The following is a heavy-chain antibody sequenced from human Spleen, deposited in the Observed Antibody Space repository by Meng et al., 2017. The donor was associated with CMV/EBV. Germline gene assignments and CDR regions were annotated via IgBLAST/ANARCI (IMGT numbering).Heavy chain of an antibody. Sequence: SVKVSCKAFGGTFSSNSFSWVRQAPGQGLEWMGGIIPILGIANYAQKFQGRVTITADKSTTTAYMELSSLRSEDTAVYYCARGGSWSSYNWFDPWGQGTLVTVSS. CDR3: ARGGSWSSYNWFDP. V-gene: IGHV1-69*10. D-gene: IGHD1-26*01. CDR2: IIPILGIA. J-gene: IGHJ5*02. CDR1: GGTFSSNS.